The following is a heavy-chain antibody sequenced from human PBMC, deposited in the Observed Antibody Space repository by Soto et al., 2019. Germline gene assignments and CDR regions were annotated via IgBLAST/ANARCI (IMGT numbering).Heavy chain of an antibody. CDR3: ARHLSRGCSGGSCFSYYFDY. Sequence: QVQLQESGPGLVKPSETLSLTCTVSGGSVSSGSYYWSWIRQPPGKGLEWIGYIYYSGSTNYNPSLKRRVTMSVDTSKNQFALKLSSVTAADTAVYYCARHLSRGCSGGSCFSYYFDYWGQGTLVTVSS. CDR2: IYYSGST. CDR1: GGSVSSGSYY. D-gene: IGHD2-15*01. V-gene: IGHV4-61*01. J-gene: IGHJ4*02.